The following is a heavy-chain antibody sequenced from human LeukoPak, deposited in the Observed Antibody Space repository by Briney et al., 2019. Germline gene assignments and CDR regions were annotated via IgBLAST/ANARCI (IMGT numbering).Heavy chain of an antibody. Sequence: GGSLRLSCAASGLTFSSYWMSWVRQAPGKGLEWLANIKQDGSEKYYVDSVKGRFTISRDNAKNSLYLQMNSLRAEDTAVYYCARDTYSSSWPYYYYYMDVWGKGTTVTVSS. CDR1: GLTFSSYW. CDR2: IKQDGSEK. J-gene: IGHJ6*03. V-gene: IGHV3-7*01. CDR3: ARDTYSSSWPYYYYYMDV. D-gene: IGHD6-13*01.